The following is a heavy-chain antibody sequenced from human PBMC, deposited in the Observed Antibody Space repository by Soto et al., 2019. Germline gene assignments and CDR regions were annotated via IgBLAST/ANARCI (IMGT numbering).Heavy chain of an antibody. CDR2: INHSGST. CDR1: GGSFSGYY. Sequence: SETLSLTCAVYGGSFSGYYWSWIRQPPGKGLEWIGEINHSGSTNYNPSLKSRVTISVDTSKNQFSLKLSSVTAADTAVYYCARGWGQVVPVAPTIHLYYYYYYGMDVWGQGTTVTVSS. V-gene: IGHV4-34*01. CDR3: ARGWGQVVPVAPTIHLYYYYYYGMDV. D-gene: IGHD2-2*01. J-gene: IGHJ6*02.